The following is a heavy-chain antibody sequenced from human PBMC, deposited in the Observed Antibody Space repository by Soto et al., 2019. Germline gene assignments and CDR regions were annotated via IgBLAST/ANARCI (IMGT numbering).Heavy chain of an antibody. J-gene: IGHJ3*02. CDR2: ISAYNGNP. CDR1: GYTFTSYG. CDR3: ARDPSGSYYEDAFDI. D-gene: IGHD1-26*01. Sequence: GXSVKVSCKASGYTFTSYGISLGRHTPGQGLEWMGWISAYNGNPTYAQKPQGRVTTTTDTSTSTAYMELRSLRSDDTAVYYCARDPSGSYYEDAFDIWAQGTMVTVSS. V-gene: IGHV1-18*01.